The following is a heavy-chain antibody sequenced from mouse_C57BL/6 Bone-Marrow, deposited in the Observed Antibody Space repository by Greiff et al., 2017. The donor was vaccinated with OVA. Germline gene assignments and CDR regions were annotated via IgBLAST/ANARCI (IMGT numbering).Heavy chain of an antibody. Sequence: VQLQQPGTELVQPGASVKLSCKASGYTFTSYWMHWVKQRPGQGLEWIGNINPSNGGTNYNEKFKSKATLTVDQSSSTAYMQLSSLTSEDSAVYYCARGGDYSKYFDVWGTGTTVTVSS. CDR3: ARGGDYSKYFDV. D-gene: IGHD2-5*01. V-gene: IGHV1-53*01. CDR1: GYTFTSYW. CDR2: INPSNGGT. J-gene: IGHJ1*03.